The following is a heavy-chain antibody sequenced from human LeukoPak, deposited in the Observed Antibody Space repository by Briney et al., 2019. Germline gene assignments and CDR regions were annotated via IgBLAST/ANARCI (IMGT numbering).Heavy chain of an antibody. D-gene: IGHD2-15*01. V-gene: IGHV4-4*07. CDR1: GGSISSYY. J-gene: IGHJ6*03. CDR2: IYTSGST. CDR3: ASATRSYYYYMNV. Sequence: SETLSLTCTVSGGSISSYYWGWIRPPAGKVLEWIGRIYTSGSTNYNPSLKSRFTMSVDTSKNQFSLKLSTVTAADTAVYYCASATRSYYYYMNVWGKGTTVTVSS.